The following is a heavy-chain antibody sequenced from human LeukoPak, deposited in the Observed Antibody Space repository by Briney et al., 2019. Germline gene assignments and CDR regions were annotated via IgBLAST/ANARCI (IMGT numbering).Heavy chain of an antibody. CDR1: GGTFSSYA. D-gene: IGHD5-12*01. V-gene: IGHV1-69*05. J-gene: IGHJ4*02. CDR3: ARDSGDGGGYYFDY. CDR2: IIPIFGTA. Sequence: SVKVSCKASGGTFSSYAISWVRQAPGQGLEWMGRIIPIFGTANYAQKFQGRVTITTDESTSTAYMELSSLRSEDTGVYFCARDSGDGGGYYFDYWGQGTLVTVSS.